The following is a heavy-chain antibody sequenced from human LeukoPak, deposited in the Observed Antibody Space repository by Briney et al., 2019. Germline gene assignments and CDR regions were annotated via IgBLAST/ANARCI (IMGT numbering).Heavy chain of an antibody. D-gene: IGHD6-13*01. J-gene: IGHJ4*02. Sequence: GGSLRLSCAASGFTFSSYGVHWVRQAPGKGLEWVAFIRYDGSNKYYADSVKGRFTISRDNSKNTLYLQMNSLRAEDTAVYYCAKEGASSSWYFLGQYWGQGTLVTVSS. CDR3: AKEGASSSWYFLGQY. CDR1: GFTFSSYG. V-gene: IGHV3-30*02. CDR2: IRYDGSNK.